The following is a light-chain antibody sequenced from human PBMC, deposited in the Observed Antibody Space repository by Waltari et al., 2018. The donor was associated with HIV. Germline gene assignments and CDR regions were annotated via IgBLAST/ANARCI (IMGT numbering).Light chain of an antibody. V-gene: IGKV1D-12*01. J-gene: IGKJ4*01. CDR2: AAA. CDR3: QQTGSFPRT. Sequence: DIHLTQSPSSVSASVGDTVTITCRASQDISSWLAWYQQKPGNAPKLLIYAAASLQGGVPSRFSGSGSGTDFTLTISSLQPEDFATYFCQQTGSFPRTFGGGTRVEIK. CDR1: QDISSW.